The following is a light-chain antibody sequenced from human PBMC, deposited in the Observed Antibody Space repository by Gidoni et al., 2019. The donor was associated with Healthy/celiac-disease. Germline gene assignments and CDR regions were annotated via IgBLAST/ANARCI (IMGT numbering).Light chain of an antibody. Sequence: QSALTQPASVSGSPAQPITIACTGTSSDVGGYNYVSWYQQHPGKAPKLMIYDVSNRPSGVSNRFSGSKSGNTASLTISGLQAEDEADYYCSSYTSSSTVVFGGGTKLTVL. V-gene: IGLV2-14*03. J-gene: IGLJ2*01. CDR3: SSYTSSSTVV. CDR1: SSDVGGYNY. CDR2: DVS.